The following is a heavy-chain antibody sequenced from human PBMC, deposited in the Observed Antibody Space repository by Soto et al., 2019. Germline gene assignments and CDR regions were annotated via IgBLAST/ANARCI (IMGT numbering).Heavy chain of an antibody. J-gene: IGHJ4*02. CDR1: GFTFSSYA. CDR2: ISYDGSNK. D-gene: IGHD6-19*01. V-gene: IGHV3-30-3*01. CDR3: ARVQRTYSSGWYGVRY. Sequence: GGSLRLSCAASGFTFSSYAMHWVRQAPGKGLEWVAVISYDGSNKYYADSVKGRFTISRDNSKNTLYLQMNSLRAEDTAVYYCARVQRTYSSGWYGVRYWGQGTLVTVSS.